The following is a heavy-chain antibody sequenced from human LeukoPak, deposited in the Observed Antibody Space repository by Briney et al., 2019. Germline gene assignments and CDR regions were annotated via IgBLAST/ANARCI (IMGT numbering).Heavy chain of an antibody. V-gene: IGHV3-23*01. J-gene: IGHJ4*02. CDR2: ISGSGDST. CDR1: GFTFSSYA. Sequence: GGSLRLSCAASGFTFSSYAMSWVRQAPGKGLEWVSAISGSGDSTYYGDSVKGRFTISRDNSKNTLYLQMNSLRAGDTAVYYCAKTRPLDSSSWSHGDYWGQGTLVTVSS. CDR3: AKTRPLDSSSWSHGDY. D-gene: IGHD6-13*01.